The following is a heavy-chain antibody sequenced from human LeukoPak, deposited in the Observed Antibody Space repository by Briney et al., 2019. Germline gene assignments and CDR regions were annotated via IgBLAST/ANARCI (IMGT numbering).Heavy chain of an antibody. CDR3: ARDGDYCSSTSCLNAFDI. V-gene: IGHV1-69*13. D-gene: IGHD2-2*01. J-gene: IGHJ3*02. CDR1: GGTFSSYA. CDR2: IIPIFGTA. Sequence: ASVKVSCKASGGTFSSYAISWVRQAPGQGLEWMGGIIPIFGTANYAQKFQGRVTITADESTSTAYMELSSLRSEDTAVYYCARDGDYCSSTSCLNAFDIWGQGTMVTVSS.